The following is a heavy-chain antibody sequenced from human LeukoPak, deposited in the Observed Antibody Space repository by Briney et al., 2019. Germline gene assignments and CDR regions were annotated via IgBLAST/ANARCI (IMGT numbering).Heavy chain of an antibody. V-gene: IGHV3-23*01. D-gene: IGHD6-19*01. CDR3: AKRDSSGSLPRLFDY. CDR1: GFTFSSYA. J-gene: IGHJ4*02. Sequence: PGGSLRLSCAASGFTFSSYAMSWVRQAPGKGLEWVSYISGSGGTTSYADSVKGRVTISRDSSKNTLYLQMNSLRAEDTAVYYCAKRDSSGSLPRLFDYWGQGTLVTVSS. CDR2: ISGSGGTT.